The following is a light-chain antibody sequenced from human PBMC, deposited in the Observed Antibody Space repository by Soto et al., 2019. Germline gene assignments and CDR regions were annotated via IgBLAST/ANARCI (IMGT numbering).Light chain of an antibody. CDR2: DVS. CDR1: SSDVGGYDS. J-gene: IGLJ2*01. V-gene: IGLV2-14*03. Sequence: QAVVTQPASVSGSPGQSITISCTGISSDVGGYDSVSWYQHHPGKAPKLMIYDVSNRPSGISNRFSGSKSGNTASLTISGLRAEDEADYYCSSYTSSNTLEGIFGGGTKLTVL. CDR3: SSYTSSNTLEGI.